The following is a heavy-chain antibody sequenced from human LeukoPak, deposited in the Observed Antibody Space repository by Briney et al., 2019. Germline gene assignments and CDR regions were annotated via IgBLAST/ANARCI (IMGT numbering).Heavy chain of an antibody. CDR1: GYTFTGYY. CDR2: INPNSGGT. V-gene: IGHV1-2*06. CDR3: ASHYYDSSGYYYDQKYFQH. D-gene: IGHD3-22*01. Sequence: GASVKVSCKASGYTFTGYYMHWVRQARGQGLEWMGRINPNSGGTNYAQKFQGRVTMTRDTSISTAYMELSRLRSDDTAVYYCASHYYDSSGYYYDQKYFQHWGQGTLVTVSS. J-gene: IGHJ1*01.